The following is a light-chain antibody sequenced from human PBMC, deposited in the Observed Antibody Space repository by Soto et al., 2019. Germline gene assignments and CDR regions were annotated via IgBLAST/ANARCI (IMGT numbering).Light chain of an antibody. CDR3: AAWDDSLNGAV. CDR2: SNN. J-gene: IGLJ7*01. V-gene: IGLV1-44*01. Sequence: QSVLTQPPSASGTPGQRVTISCSGSGSNIGSNTVNWYQHFPGTAPKLLIYSNNQRPSGVPDRFSGSKSGTSASLAISGLQSEDEADYYCAAWDDSLNGAVFGGGTQLTVL. CDR1: GSNIGSNT.